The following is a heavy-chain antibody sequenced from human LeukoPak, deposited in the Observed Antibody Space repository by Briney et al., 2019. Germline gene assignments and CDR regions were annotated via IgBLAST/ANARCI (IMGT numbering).Heavy chain of an antibody. CDR2: ISYDGSNK. CDR3: AKDLESSSWRHNFDY. Sequence: GGSLRLSCAASGFTFSSYGMHWVRQAPGKGLEWVAVISYDGSNKYYADSVNGRFTISRDNSKNTLYLQMNSLRAEDTAVYYCAKDLESSSWRHNFDYWGQGTLVTVSS. J-gene: IGHJ4*02. CDR1: GFTFSSYG. D-gene: IGHD6-13*01. V-gene: IGHV3-30*18.